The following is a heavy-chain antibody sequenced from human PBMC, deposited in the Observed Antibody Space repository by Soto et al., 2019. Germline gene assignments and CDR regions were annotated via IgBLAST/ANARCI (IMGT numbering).Heavy chain of an antibody. CDR1: GGTFSSYA. CDR2: IIPIFGAA. Sequence: SVKFSCKASGGTFSSYAISWVRQAPGQGLEWMGGIIPIFGAANYAQKFQGRVTITADKSTSTAYMELSSLRSEDTAVYYCARARVYCGGDCSKYYFDYWGQGTLVTVSS. D-gene: IGHD2-21*02. J-gene: IGHJ4*02. CDR3: ARARVYCGGDCSKYYFDY. V-gene: IGHV1-69*06.